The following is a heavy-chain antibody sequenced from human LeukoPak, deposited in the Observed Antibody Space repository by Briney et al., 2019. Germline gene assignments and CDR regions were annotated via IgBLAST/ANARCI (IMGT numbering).Heavy chain of an antibody. J-gene: IGHJ6*02. CDR2: INPNSGGT. V-gene: IGHV1-2*02. D-gene: IGHD6-13*01. CDR1: GYTFTGYY. CDR3: ARGNPYSSSWSDYYYYGMDV. Sequence: ASVKVSCKASGYTFTGYYMHWVRQAPGQGLEWMGWINPNSGGTNYAQKFQGRVTMTRDTSISTAYMELSRLRSDDTAVYYCARGNPYSSSWSDYYYYGMDVWGQGTTVTVSS.